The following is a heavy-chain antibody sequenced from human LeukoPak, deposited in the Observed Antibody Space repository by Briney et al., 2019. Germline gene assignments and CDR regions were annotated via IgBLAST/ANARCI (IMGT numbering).Heavy chain of an antibody. V-gene: IGHV4-39*07. CDR2: IYYTGGT. J-gene: IGHJ5*02. Sequence: PSETLSLTCSVSGGYITSSSYYWAWIRQPPEKGLEWIGSIYYTGGTYYSPSLKSRVTISVDTSKNQFSLKLSSVTAADTAVYYCAGIWLSRVPHWFDPWGQGTLVTVSS. D-gene: IGHD6-19*01. CDR1: GGYITSSSYY. CDR3: AGIWLSRVPHWFDP.